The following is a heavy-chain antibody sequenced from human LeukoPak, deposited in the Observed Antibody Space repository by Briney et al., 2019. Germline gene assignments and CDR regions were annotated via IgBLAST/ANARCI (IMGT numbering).Heavy chain of an antibody. CDR3: AREDCGVPCYSPYYYGMDV. V-gene: IGHV1-69*04. Sequence: GASVKVSCKATGGTFSSYAISWVRKAPGQGLEWMGRIIPILGIANYAQKFQGRVTITADKSTSTAYMELSSLRSEDTAVYYCAREDCGVPCYSPYYYGMDVWGQGTTVTVSS. D-gene: IGHD2-15*01. CDR1: GGTFSSYA. CDR2: IIPILGIA. J-gene: IGHJ6*02.